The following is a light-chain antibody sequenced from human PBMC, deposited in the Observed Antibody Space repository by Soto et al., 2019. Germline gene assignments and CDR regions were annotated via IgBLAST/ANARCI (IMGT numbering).Light chain of an antibody. J-gene: IGKJ5*01. CDR2: EAT. CDR1: QSISNY. Sequence: DTQMTQSPSSLSASVGDRVTISCRASQSISNYLNWYQQKSGKAPTLLIHEATNLEAGAPSRFTCSRSGTAFTLTISSLPPEDIATYYCQQYHDLVFTFGQGTRLDIK. V-gene: IGKV1-33*01. CDR3: QQYHDLVFT.